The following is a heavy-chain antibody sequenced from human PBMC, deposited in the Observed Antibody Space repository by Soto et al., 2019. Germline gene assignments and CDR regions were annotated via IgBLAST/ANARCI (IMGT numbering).Heavy chain of an antibody. CDR2: IYYSGST. CDR3: ARKATVTTCFDY. J-gene: IGHJ4*02. CDR1: GGSISSWSFY. D-gene: IGHD4-17*01. Sequence: PSETLSLTFTVSGGSISSWSFYWSWIRQHPGKGLEWIGYIYYSGSTYYNPSLKSRVTISVDTSKNQFSLRLSSVTAADTAVYYCARKATVTTCFDYWGQGTLVTVSS. V-gene: IGHV4-31*03.